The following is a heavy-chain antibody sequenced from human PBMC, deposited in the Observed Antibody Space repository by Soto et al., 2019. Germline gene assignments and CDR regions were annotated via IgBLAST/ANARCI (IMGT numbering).Heavy chain of an antibody. Sequence: QVQLVQSGAEVKPPGASVKVSCEASGYTFTTYGISWVRQASGQGLEWMGWINGYTGNTKYAQRFQGRVTMTRDTSTSTAYMEVRSLRSDDTAVYYCARDDIATRPQYYYGMDVWGQGTTVTVSS. CDR3: ARDDIATRPQYYYGMDV. CDR1: GYTFTTYG. V-gene: IGHV1-18*04. D-gene: IGHD6-6*01. J-gene: IGHJ6*02. CDR2: INGYTGNT.